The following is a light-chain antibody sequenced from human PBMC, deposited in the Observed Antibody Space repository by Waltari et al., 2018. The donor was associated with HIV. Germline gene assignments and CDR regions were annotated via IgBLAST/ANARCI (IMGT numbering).Light chain of an antibody. CDR1: NIGSTT. CDR3: QVWVTAPDHTV. J-gene: IGLJ3*02. Sequence: SYVLTQPPSVSVAPGETARITCGGDNIGSTTVHWYQRGPGQAPIVVIYYVIGGPSGISERFSGSNSGNTATLFIDRVEPGDEADYFCQVWVTAPDHTVFGGGTKLTVL. V-gene: IGLV3-21*01. CDR2: YVI.